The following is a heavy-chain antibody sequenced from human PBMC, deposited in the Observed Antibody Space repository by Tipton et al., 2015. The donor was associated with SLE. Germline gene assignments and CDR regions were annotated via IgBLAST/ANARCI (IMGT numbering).Heavy chain of an antibody. V-gene: IGHV3-30-3*01. CDR2: ISYDGSNK. Sequence: SLRLSCAASGFTFSSYAMHWVRQAPGKGLEWVAVISYDGSNKYYADSVKGRFTISRDNSKNTLYLQMNSLRAEDTAVYYCAGPRGDAFDIWGQGTMVTVSS. CDR1: GFTFSSYA. J-gene: IGHJ3*02. D-gene: IGHD3-16*01. CDR3: AGPRGDAFDI.